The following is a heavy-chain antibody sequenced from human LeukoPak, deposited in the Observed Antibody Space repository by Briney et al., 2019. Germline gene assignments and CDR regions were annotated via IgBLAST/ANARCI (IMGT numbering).Heavy chain of an antibody. D-gene: IGHD6-13*01. J-gene: IGHJ4*02. V-gene: IGHV4-59*08. CDR2: IYYSGST. CDR1: GGSISSYY. CDR3: ARVLAAAGTKKSIDY. Sequence: SETLSLTCTVSGGSISSYYWSWIRQPPGKGLEWIGYIYYSGSTNYNPSLKSRVTISVDTSKNQFSLKLSSVTAADTAVYYCARVLAAAGTKKSIDYWGQGTLVTVSS.